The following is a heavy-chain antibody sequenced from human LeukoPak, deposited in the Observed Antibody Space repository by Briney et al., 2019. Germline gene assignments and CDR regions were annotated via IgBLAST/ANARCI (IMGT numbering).Heavy chain of an antibody. CDR1: GFTFSSYG. CDR3: AKNPLNIGPAGIDF. J-gene: IGHJ4*02. V-gene: IGHV3-30*02. D-gene: IGHD1-14*01. Sequence: PGGSLRLSCAASGFTFSSYGMHWVRQAPGKGLEWVAFIRYDGSNKYYADSVKGRFTISRDNSKNTLYLQMNSLRAESTAVYYWAKNPLNIGPAGIDFLGQGTLVTVSS. CDR2: IRYDGSNK.